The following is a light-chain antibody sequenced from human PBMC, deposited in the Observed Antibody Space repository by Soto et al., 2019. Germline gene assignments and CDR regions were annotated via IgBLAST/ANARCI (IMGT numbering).Light chain of an antibody. J-gene: IGLJ1*01. Sequence: QSVLTQPPSASGSPGPSVTMSCTGTSSDVGGYNYVSWYQQHPGKAPKLMIYEVSKRPSGVPDRFSGSKSGNTASLTVSGLQAEDEADYYCSSYAGSNNVFGTGTRSPS. CDR1: SSDVGGYNY. CDR3: SSYAGSNNV. V-gene: IGLV2-8*01. CDR2: EVS.